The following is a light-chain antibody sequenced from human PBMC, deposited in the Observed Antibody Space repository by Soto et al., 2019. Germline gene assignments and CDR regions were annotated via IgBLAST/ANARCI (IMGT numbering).Light chain of an antibody. J-gene: IGKJ2*01. CDR1: QSISRY. CDR2: GAS. V-gene: IGKV1-39*01. Sequence: DIQMTQSPSSLSASVGDRVTITCRASQSISRYLNWYQHKPGEAPRLLMYGASSLQSGVPSRFSGSGSGTDFTLTISSLEPEDFAVYYCQQRSNWPPYTFGQGTKLEIK. CDR3: QQRSNWPPYT.